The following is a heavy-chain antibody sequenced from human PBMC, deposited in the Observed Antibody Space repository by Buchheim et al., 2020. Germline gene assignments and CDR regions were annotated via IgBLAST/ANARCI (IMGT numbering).Heavy chain of an antibody. CDR3: AGGLWGGSSSFWVSYYFDY. J-gene: IGHJ4*02. V-gene: IGHV4-59*01. CDR2: IYYSGST. Sequence: QVQLQESGPGLVKPSETLSLTCTVSGGSISSYYWSWIRQPPGKGLEWIGYIYYSGSTNYNPSLKSRVTISVDTSKNQFSLRLSSVTAADTAVYYCAGGLWGGSSSFWVSYYFDYWGQGTL. D-gene: IGHD6-6*01. CDR1: GGSISSYY.